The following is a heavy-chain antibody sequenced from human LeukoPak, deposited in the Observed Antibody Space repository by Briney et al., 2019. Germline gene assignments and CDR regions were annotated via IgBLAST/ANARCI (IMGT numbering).Heavy chain of an antibody. D-gene: IGHD6-13*01. V-gene: IGHV4-59*01. J-gene: IGHJ4*02. CDR2: VYYSGST. CDR3: ARVGGIAAFDY. Sequence: SETLSLSCTVSVGSISSYYWSWIWQPPGKGLEWIGYVYYSGSTNYNPSLKSRVTISVDTSKNQFSLKLSSVTAADTAVYYCARVGGIAAFDYWGQGTLVTVS. CDR1: VGSISSYY.